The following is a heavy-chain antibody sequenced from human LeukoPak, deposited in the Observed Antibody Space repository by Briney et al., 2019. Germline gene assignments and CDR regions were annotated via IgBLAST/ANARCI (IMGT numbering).Heavy chain of an antibody. D-gene: IGHD6-13*01. J-gene: IGHJ4*02. CDR1: GYTLSELS. CDR3: ATDRIAAAGLFDY. CDR2: FDPEDGET. Sequence: ASVKVSCKVSGYTLSELSMHWVRQAPGEGLEWMGGFDPEDGETIYAQKFQGRVTMTEDTSTDTAYMELSSLRSEDTAVYYCATDRIAAAGLFDYWGQGTLVTVSS. V-gene: IGHV1-24*01.